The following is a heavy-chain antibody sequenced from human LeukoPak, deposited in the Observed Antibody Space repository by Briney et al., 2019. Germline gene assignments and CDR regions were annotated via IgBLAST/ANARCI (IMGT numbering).Heavy chain of an antibody. CDR1: GFTFSSYA. Sequence: GGSLRFSCAASGFTFSSYAMHWVRQALGKGLEWVAVISYDGSNKYYADSVKGRFTISRDNSKNTLYLQMNSLRAEDTAVYYCARDGGVNRDAFDTWGQGTMVTVSS. J-gene: IGHJ3*02. V-gene: IGHV3-30*04. CDR2: ISYDGSNK. D-gene: IGHD2-8*02. CDR3: ARDGGVNRDAFDT.